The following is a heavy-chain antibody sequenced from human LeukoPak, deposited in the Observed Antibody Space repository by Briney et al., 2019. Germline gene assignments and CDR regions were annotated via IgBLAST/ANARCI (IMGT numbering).Heavy chain of an antibody. CDR3: AAGNPMIVVVDAFDI. CDR2: INPNSGGT. D-gene: IGHD3-22*01. CDR1: GYTFTGYY. J-gene: IGHJ3*02. Sequence: ASAKVSCKASGYTFTGYYMHWVRQAPGQGLEWMGWINPNSGGTNYARKFQERVTITRDMSTSTAYMELSSLRSEDTAVYYCAAGNPMIVVVDAFDIWGQGTMVTVSS. V-gene: IGHV1-2*02.